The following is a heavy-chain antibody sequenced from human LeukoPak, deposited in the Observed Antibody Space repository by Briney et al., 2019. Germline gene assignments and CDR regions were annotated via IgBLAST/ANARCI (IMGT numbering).Heavy chain of an antibody. Sequence: SETLSLTCAVYGGSFSGYYWSWIRQPPGKGLEWIGEINHSGSTNYNPSLKSRVTISVDTSKNQFSLKLSSVTAADTAVYYCARRSRPYYYDSSGYYLYFDYWGQGTLVTVSS. CDR1: GGSFSGYY. CDR2: INHSGST. D-gene: IGHD3-22*01. V-gene: IGHV4-34*01. CDR3: ARRSRPYYYDSSGYYLYFDY. J-gene: IGHJ4*02.